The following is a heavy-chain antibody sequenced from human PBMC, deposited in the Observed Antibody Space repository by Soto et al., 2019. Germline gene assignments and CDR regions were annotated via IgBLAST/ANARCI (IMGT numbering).Heavy chain of an antibody. CDR1: GYTFTGYY. D-gene: IGHD3-3*01. V-gene: IGHV1-2*04. CDR2: VNPNSGGT. CDR3: ARGGYDFWSGYIVY. Sequence: ASVKVSCKDSGYTFTGYYIHWVRQAPGQGLEWMGWVNPNSGGTNYAQKFQGWVTMTRDTSISTAYMELSRLRSDDTAVYYCARGGYDFWSGYIVYWGQGTLVTVSS. J-gene: IGHJ4*02.